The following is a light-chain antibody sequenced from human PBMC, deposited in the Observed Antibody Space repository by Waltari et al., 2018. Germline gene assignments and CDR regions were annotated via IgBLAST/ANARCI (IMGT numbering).Light chain of an antibody. CDR2: EVP. CDR3: SSYSRGSSFVL. J-gene: IGLJ2*01. Sequence: QSALTQPASVSGSPGQSITISCTGTSGDIGGFALVSWYQHHPGRVPRLLIYEVPPRPAGVSFLFSGSKSDNSATLTISALQTEDEADYYCSSYSRGSSFVLFGGGTRLTVL. CDR1: SGDIGGFAL. V-gene: IGLV2-23*02.